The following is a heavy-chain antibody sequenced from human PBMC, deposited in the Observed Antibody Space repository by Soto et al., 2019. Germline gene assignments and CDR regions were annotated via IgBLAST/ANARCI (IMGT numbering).Heavy chain of an antibody. D-gene: IGHD3-9*01. CDR3: AREDDTTGHYSWFDP. CDR1: GTTFDSFT. Sequence: QMLLVQSGAEVKNPGSSVKVSCKPSGTTFDSFTFNWVRQAPGQGLEWMGGFVPMFGSASIAQRFQGRVRITADASTGTGYMELSDLRSEDTAIYYCAREDDTTGHYSWFDPWGPGTLVTVSS. V-gene: IGHV1-69*01. J-gene: IGHJ5*02. CDR2: FVPMFGSA.